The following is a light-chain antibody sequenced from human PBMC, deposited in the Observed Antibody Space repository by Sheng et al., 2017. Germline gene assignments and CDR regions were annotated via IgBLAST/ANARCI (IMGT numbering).Light chain of an antibody. CDR2: GAS. V-gene: IGKV3D-15*01. J-gene: IGKJ1*01. CDR3: QQYYTWGSVT. Sequence: EIVMTQSPATLSLSPGERATLSCRASQSVSSNVAWYQHKPGQAPRLLIYGASSRATGIPDRFSGGGSGTDFTLTISRLEPEDFAVYYCQQYYTWGSVTFGQGTKVEIK. CDR1: QSVSSN.